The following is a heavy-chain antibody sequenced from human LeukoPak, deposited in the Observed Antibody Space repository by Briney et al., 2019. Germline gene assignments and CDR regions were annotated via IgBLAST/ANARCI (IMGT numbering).Heavy chain of an antibody. CDR2: IKQDGSEK. J-gene: IGHJ4*02. CDR3: ARGYDFWSGPFDY. Sequence: GGSLRLSCAASGFTFRSYWTSWVRQAPGKGLEWVANIKQDGSEKYYVDSVKGRFTISRDNAKNSLYLQMNSLRAEDTALYYCARGYDFWSGPFDYWGQGTLVTVPS. V-gene: IGHV3-7*03. D-gene: IGHD3-3*01. CDR1: GFTFRSYW.